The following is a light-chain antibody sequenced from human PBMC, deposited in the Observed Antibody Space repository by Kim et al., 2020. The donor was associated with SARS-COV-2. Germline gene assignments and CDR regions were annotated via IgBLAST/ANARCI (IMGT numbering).Light chain of an antibody. V-gene: IGLV1-44*01. CDR1: TSNIGTTT. CDR3: ATWDDSLEGRV. J-gene: IGLJ2*01. Sequence: QSVLAQPPSVSGPPGQRVTISCSGGTSNIGTTTVNWYHQLPGTAPRLLIYYNDRRPSGVPDRFSGSRSGTSASLAISGLQSEDEGDYYCATWDDSLEGRVFGGGTQLTV. CDR2: YND.